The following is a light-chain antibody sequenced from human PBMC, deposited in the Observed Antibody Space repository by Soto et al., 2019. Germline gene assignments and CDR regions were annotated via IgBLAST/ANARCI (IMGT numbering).Light chain of an antibody. Sequence: DIQVTQSPSTLSASVGDRVTITCRASQSIDRWMAWYQQKPGNAPRLLIYDASSLQSGVPSRFSGSGSGTEFTLTIRSLQPDDFASYYCQQYNKYPLTFGPGTKVDIK. CDR1: QSIDRW. J-gene: IGKJ3*01. CDR2: DAS. V-gene: IGKV1-5*01. CDR3: QQYNKYPLT.